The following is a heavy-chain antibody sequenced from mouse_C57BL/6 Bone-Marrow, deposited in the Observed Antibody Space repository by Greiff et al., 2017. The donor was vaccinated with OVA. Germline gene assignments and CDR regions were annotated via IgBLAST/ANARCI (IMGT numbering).Heavy chain of an antibody. CDR3: ARWGDYDAMDY. CDR1: GYTFTSYW. V-gene: IGHV1-55*01. CDR2: IYPGSGST. Sequence: QVQLQQPGAELVKPGASVQMSCKASGYTFTSYWITWVKQRPGQGLEWIGDIYPGSGSTNYNEKFKSKATLTVDTSSSTAYMQLSSLTSEDSAVYYCARWGDYDAMDYWGQGTSVTVSS. J-gene: IGHJ4*01.